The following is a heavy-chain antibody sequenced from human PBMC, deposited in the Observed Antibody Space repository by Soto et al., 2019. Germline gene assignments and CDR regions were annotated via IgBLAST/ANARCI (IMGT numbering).Heavy chain of an antibody. J-gene: IGHJ4*02. D-gene: IGHD5-12*01. Sequence: QVQLQESGPGLVKPSQTLSLTCTVSGGSISSGGYYWSWIRQHPGKGLEWIGYIYYSGSTYYNPSLMRRVTIAIDTSKNHFSLKLSSVTAADTAVYYCARDYRYSGYDHFDYWGQGTLVTVSS. CDR3: ARDYRYSGYDHFDY. CDR2: IYYSGST. CDR1: GGSISSGGYY. V-gene: IGHV4-31*03.